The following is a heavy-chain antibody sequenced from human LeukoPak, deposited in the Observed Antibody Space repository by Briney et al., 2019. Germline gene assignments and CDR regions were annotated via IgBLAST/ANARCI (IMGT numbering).Heavy chain of an antibody. Sequence: ASETLSLTCAVSGYSISSGYYWGWIRQPPGKGLEWIGSIYHSGSTYYNPSLKSRVTISVDPSKNQFSLKLSSVTAADTAVYYCARGYYYGSGGRFDPWGQGTLVTVSS. J-gene: IGHJ5*02. CDR2: IYHSGST. CDR3: ARGYYYGSGGRFDP. CDR1: GYSISSGYY. D-gene: IGHD3-10*01. V-gene: IGHV4-38-2*01.